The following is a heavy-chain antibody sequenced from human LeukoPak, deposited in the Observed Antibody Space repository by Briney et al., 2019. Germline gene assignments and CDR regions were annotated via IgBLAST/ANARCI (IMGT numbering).Heavy chain of an antibody. CDR1: GFSFSDYY. D-gene: IGHD3-16*01. CDR2: ISGSGTSI. Sequence: GGSLRLSCAASGFSFSDYYVSWIRQSPGKGLEWIAYISGSGTSIFDADFVKGRFSISRDNAKNTLYLQMNTLRPEDTAIYYCARELLELSGLGNFDSWGQGTLVTVSS. CDR3: ARELLELSGLGNFDS. J-gene: IGHJ4*02. V-gene: IGHV3-11*01.